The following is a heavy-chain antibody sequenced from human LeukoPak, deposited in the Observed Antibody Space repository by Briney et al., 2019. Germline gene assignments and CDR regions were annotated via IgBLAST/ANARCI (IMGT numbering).Heavy chain of an antibody. CDR2: ISSSSGTI. J-gene: IGHJ4*02. CDR3: ARVDYGDYAGEDY. D-gene: IGHD4-17*01. CDR1: GFTFSRFS. Sequence: GSLRVSCAASGFTFSRFSMNWVRQAPGKGLEWVSYISSSSGTIYYADSVKGRFTISRDNAKNSLYLQMNSLRAEDTAVYYCARVDYGDYAGEDYWGQGTLVTVSS. V-gene: IGHV3-48*04.